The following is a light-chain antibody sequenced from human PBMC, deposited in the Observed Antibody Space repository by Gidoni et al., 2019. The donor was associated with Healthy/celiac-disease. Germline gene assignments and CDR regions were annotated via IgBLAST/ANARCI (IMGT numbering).Light chain of an antibody. CDR3: QVWDSSSDRVV. Sequence: SYVLTQPPWVSVPPGATARITCGGNNIGSKSVPWYQQKPGQAPVLVVYDDSDRPSGIPERFSGSNSGNTATLTISRVEAGDEADYYCQVWDSSSDRVVFGGGTKLTVL. J-gene: IGLJ2*01. CDR1: NIGSKS. CDR2: DDS. V-gene: IGLV3-21*02.